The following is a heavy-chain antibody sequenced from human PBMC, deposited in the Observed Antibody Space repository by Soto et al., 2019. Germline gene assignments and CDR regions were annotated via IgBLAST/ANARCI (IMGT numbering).Heavy chain of an antibody. Sequence: SVKVSCKASGGTFSSHAFSWVRQAPGQGLEWMGDIIPFFDTADYAQKFQGRVTITADESTSTAYMELSNLRSEDTAVYYCARDKAMDSSGYYDYWGQGTLVTVSS. CDR1: GGTFSSHA. J-gene: IGHJ4*02. CDR3: ARDKAMDSSGYYDY. CDR2: IIPFFDTA. D-gene: IGHD3-22*01. V-gene: IGHV1-69*13.